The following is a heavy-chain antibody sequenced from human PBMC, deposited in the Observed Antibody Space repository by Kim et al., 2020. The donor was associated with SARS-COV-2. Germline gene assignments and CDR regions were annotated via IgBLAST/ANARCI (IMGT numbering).Heavy chain of an antibody. CDR1: GFTFSSYA. CDR3: AKSGTGPGRAAAWNFDL. V-gene: IGHV3-23*01. J-gene: IGHJ2*01. CDR2: ISGSGGST. Sequence: GGSLRLSCAASGFTFSSYAMSWVRQAPGKGLEWVSAISGSGGSTYYADSVKGRFTISRDNSKNTLYLQMNSLRAEDTAVYYCAKSGTGPGRAAAWNFDLWGRGTLVTVSS. D-gene: IGHD6-13*01.